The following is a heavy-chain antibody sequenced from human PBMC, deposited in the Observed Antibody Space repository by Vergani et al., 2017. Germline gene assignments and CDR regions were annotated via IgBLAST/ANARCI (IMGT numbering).Heavy chain of an antibody. Sequence: EVQMVESGGGLVKPGGSLRLSCVASGFTFSHYSMNWVRQAPGKGLEWVSSISGNNDDVYYADSVKGRFTISRDNAKNSLYLDMSSLRAEDTAVYYCARDPGGSGYDRGDYFDYWGQGTLVTVSS. CDR1: GFTFSHYS. CDR2: ISGNNDDV. CDR3: ARDPGGSGYDRGDYFDY. D-gene: IGHD5-12*01. V-gene: IGHV3-21*01. J-gene: IGHJ4*02.